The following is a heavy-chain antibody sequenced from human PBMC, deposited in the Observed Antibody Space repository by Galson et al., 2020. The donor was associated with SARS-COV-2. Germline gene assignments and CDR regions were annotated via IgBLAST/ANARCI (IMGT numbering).Heavy chain of an antibody. CDR2: ITPAGEA. D-gene: IGHD2-15*01. Sequence: GGSLRLSCAASGFTVGRRWTSWVRQAPGKGLEWVSLITPAGEAFYEQAVVKGRFAVSRDMSRNTVVLQLNSLRAEDTAVYYCLREGDNINPDYWGQGTPVTVSS. V-gene: IGHV3-53*01. CDR3: LREGDNINPDY. J-gene: IGHJ4*02. CDR1: GFTVGRRW.